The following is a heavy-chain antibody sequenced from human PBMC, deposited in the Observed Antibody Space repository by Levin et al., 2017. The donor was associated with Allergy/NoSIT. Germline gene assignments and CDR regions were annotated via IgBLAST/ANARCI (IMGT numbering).Heavy chain of an antibody. V-gene: IGHV4-59*01. D-gene: IGHD5-18*01. J-gene: IGHJ6*02. Sequence: SETLSLTCTVSGGSISSYYWSWIRQPPGKGLEWIGYIYYSGSTNYNPSLKSRVTISVDTSKNQFSLKLSSVTAADTAVYYCARTRGSTAMGFYYYYYYGRDVWGQGTTVTVSS. CDR2: IYYSGST. CDR1: GGSISSYY. CDR3: ARTRGSTAMGFYYYYYYGRDV.